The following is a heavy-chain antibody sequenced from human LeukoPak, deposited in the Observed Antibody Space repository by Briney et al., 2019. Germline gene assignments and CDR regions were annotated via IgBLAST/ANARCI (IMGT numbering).Heavy chain of an antibody. V-gene: IGHV3-30*03. CDR1: GFTFSNYW. D-gene: IGHD3-22*01. CDR3: ARGITMIVVVITTTLIDY. CDR2: ISYDGSNK. J-gene: IGHJ4*02. Sequence: GGSPRLSCAASGFTFSNYWMSWVRQAPGKGLEWVAVISYDGSNKYYADSVKGRFTISRDNSKNTLYLQMNSLRAEDTAVYYCARGITMIVVVITTTLIDYWGQGTLVTVSS.